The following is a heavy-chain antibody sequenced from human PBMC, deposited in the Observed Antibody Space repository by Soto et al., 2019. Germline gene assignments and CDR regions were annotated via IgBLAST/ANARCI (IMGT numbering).Heavy chain of an antibody. J-gene: IGHJ3*02. CDR3: ASIPPGDSSGYSRGAFDI. V-gene: IGHV1-3*01. CDR1: GYTFTSYA. Sequence: ASVKVSCKASGYTFTSYAMHWVRQAPGQRLEWMGWINAGNGNTKYSQKFQGRVTITRDTSASTAYMELSSLRSEDTAVYYCASIPPGDSSGYSRGAFDIWGQGTMVTVSS. CDR2: INAGNGNT. D-gene: IGHD3-22*01.